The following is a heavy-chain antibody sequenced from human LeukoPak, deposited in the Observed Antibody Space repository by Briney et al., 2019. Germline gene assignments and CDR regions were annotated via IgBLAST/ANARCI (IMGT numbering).Heavy chain of an antibody. CDR1: GFTFSGSA. J-gene: IGHJ4*02. Sequence: GGSLRLSCAASGFTFSGSAMHWVRQASGKGLEWVGRIRSKANSYASAYAASVKGRFTISRDDSKNTAYLQMNSLKTEDTAVYYCARSHDYGGKFDYWGQGTLVTVSS. CDR3: ARSHDYGGKFDY. V-gene: IGHV3-73*01. CDR2: IRSKANSYAS. D-gene: IGHD4-23*01.